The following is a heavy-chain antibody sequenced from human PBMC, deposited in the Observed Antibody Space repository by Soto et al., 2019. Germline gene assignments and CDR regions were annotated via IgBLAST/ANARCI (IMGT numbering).Heavy chain of an antibody. V-gene: IGHV4-39*01. J-gene: IGHJ5*02. CDR3: ARNNRPYNWFDP. Sequence: PSETLSLTCTVSGGSIISSSYYWGWIRQPPGKGLEWIGSIYYSGSTYYNPSLKSRVTISVDTSKNQFSLKLSSVTAADTAVYYCARNNRPYNWFDPWGQGTLVTVSS. CDR2: IYYSGST. D-gene: IGHD1-1*01. CDR1: GGSIISSSYY.